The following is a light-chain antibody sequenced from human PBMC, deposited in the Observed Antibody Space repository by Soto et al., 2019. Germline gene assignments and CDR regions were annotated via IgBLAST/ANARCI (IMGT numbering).Light chain of an antibody. J-gene: IGKJ5*01. V-gene: IGKV1-5*01. CDR1: QSISTW. Sequence: DIQMTQSPSTLSASVGDRVTITCRASQSISTWLAWYQQKPGKAPKLLIYDASNLESGVPSRFSGSGAGTEFTLTMSSLQPDDSATYYCQQYNSYTYTFGQGTRLEIK. CDR3: QQYNSYTYT. CDR2: DAS.